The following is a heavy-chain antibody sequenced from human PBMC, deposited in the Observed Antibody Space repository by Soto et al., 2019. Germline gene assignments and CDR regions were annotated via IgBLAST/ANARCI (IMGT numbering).Heavy chain of an antibody. J-gene: IGHJ4*02. V-gene: IGHV1-69*01. Sequence: QVQLVQSGAEVKKPGSSVKVSCKASGGIFSTYAISWLRQAPGQGLEWMGGIIPLLGTPNYAQRFQGRVTITADESTSTAYMELSRLRSEDTAVYYCARDRDDNGSGNYYNRIDFWGQGTLVTVSS. CDR2: IIPLLGTP. D-gene: IGHD3-10*01. CDR1: GGIFSTYA. CDR3: ARDRDDNGSGNYYNRIDF.